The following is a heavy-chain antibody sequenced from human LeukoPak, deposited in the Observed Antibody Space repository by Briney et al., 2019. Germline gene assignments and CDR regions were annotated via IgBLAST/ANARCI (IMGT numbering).Heavy chain of an antibody. V-gene: IGHV4-39*07. J-gene: IGHJ4*02. CDR3: ATAGQRGNYYFDY. CDR1: GGSISSSSYY. CDR2: IYYSGST. Sequence: SETLSLTCTVSGGSISSSSYYWGWIRQPPGKGLERIGRIYYSGSTYYNPSLKSRVTISVDTSKNQFSLKLSSVTAADTALYYCATAGQRGNYYFDYWGQGTLVTVYS. D-gene: IGHD5-24*01.